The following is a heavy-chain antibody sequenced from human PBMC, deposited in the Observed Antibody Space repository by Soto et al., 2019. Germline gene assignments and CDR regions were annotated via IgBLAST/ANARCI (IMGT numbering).Heavy chain of an antibody. CDR3: ARAPAGYNWFDP. CDR2: INHSGST. Sequence: SETLSLTCAVYGGSFSGYYWSWIRQPPGKGLEWIGEINHSGSTNYNPSLKSRVTISVGTSKNQFSLKLSSVTAADTAVYYCARAPAGYNWFDPWGQGTLVTVSS. D-gene: IGHD3-10*01. CDR1: GGSFSGYY. J-gene: IGHJ5*02. V-gene: IGHV4-34*01.